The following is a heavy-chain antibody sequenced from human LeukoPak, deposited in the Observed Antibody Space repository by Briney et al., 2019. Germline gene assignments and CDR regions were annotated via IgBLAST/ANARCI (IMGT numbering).Heavy chain of an antibody. Sequence: GGSLRLSCAASGFTFSSYAMSWVRQAPGKGLDWVSTISGSGGDTYYADSVKGRFTISRDNSKNTLYLQMNSLRAEDTAVYHCAKVSRDGYSYGIDYWGQGTLVTVSS. J-gene: IGHJ4*02. CDR1: GFTFSSYA. CDR2: ISGSGGDT. D-gene: IGHD5-24*01. CDR3: AKVSRDGYSYGIDY. V-gene: IGHV3-23*01.